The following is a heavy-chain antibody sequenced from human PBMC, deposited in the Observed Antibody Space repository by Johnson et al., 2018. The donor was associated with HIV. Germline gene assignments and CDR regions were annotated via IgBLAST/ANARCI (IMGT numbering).Heavy chain of an antibody. Sequence: VQLVESGGGVVQPGRSVRLSCAASGFTFNNYAMHWVRQAPGKGLEWVAVISYDGSYEYYADSVKGRFTISRDNFKNTLYLQMNSLIPEDTAVYYCARVRRSGWDDKDAFDIWGQVTMVTVSS. CDR3: ARVRRSGWDDKDAFDI. D-gene: IGHD6-19*01. CDR2: ISYDGSYE. V-gene: IGHV3-30*04. CDR1: GFTFNNYA. J-gene: IGHJ3*02.